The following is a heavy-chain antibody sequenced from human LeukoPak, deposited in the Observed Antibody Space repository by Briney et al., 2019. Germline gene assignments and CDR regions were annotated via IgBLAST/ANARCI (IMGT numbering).Heavy chain of an antibody. D-gene: IGHD3-10*01. V-gene: IGHV3-9*01. J-gene: IGHJ3*02. Sequence: GGSLRLSCAASGFTFDDYAMHWVRQAPGKGLEWVSGISWNSGSIGYADSVKGRFTISRDNAKNSLYLQMNSLRTEDTALYYCAKGVRITMVRGAFDIWGQGTMVTVSS. CDR2: ISWNSGSI. CDR3: AKGVRITMVRGAFDI. CDR1: GFTFDDYA.